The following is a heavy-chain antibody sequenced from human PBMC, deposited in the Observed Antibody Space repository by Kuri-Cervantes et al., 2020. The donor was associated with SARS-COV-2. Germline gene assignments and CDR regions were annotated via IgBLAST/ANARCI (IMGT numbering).Heavy chain of an antibody. D-gene: IGHD5-24*01. CDR1: GYTFTSYD. J-gene: IGHJ2*01. CDR3: ATGADGFWYFDL. CDR2: MNPNSGNT. V-gene: IGHV1-8*01. Sequence: ASVKVSCKASGYTFTSYDINWVRQATGQGLEWMGWMNPNSGNTGYAQKFQGRVTMTRNTSISTAHMELSSLRSEDTAVYYCATGADGFWYFDLWGRGTLVTVSS.